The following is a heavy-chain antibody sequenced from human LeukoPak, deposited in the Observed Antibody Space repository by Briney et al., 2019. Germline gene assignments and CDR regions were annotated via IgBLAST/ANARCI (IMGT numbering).Heavy chain of an antibody. V-gene: IGHV1-18*01. D-gene: IGHD6-19*01. CDR3: AREWSGMQWLAGGAFDI. CDR1: GYTFTSYG. CDR2: ISAYNGNT. Sequence: ASVKVSCKASGYTFTSYGISWVRQAPGQGLEWMGWISAYNGNTNYAQKLQGRVTMTTDSSTSTAYMELRSLRSDDTAVYYCAREWSGMQWLAGGAFDIWGQGTMVTVSS. J-gene: IGHJ3*02.